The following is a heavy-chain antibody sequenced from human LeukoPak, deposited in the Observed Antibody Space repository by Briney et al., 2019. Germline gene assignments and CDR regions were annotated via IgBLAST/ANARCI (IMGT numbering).Heavy chain of an antibody. Sequence: ASVKVSCKASGYTFTSYGISWVRQAPGQGLEWMGWISAYNGNTNYAQKLQGRVTMTTDTSTSTAYMELRSLRSDDTAVYYCARETLYYYDSSGYYHYRAFDIWGQGTMVTVSS. J-gene: IGHJ3*02. CDR2: ISAYNGNT. CDR3: ARETLYYYDSSGYYHYRAFDI. CDR1: GYTFTSYG. D-gene: IGHD3-22*01. V-gene: IGHV1-18*01.